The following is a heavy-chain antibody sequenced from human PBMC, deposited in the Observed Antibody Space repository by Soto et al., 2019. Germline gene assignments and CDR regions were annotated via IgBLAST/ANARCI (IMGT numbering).Heavy chain of an antibody. CDR1: GGSISSSSFH. J-gene: IGHJ4*02. Sequence: PSENLSLTCTVSGGSISSSSFHWGWVRQPPGKGLEWIGSIHYSGNTYYNPSLKSRVSMSVDTSKNQFSLNLSSVTAADTAVYYCARHPGYYDILTGYTTYYFDYWGQGILVTVSS. CDR3: ARHPGYYDILTGYTTYYFDY. CDR2: IHYSGNT. V-gene: IGHV4-39*01. D-gene: IGHD3-9*01.